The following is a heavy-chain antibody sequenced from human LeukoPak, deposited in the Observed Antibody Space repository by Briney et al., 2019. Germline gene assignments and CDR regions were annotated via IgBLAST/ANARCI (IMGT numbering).Heavy chain of an antibody. Sequence: GGSLRLSCAASGFTFSSYTMNWVRQAPGKGLEWVSYISSSGSTIYYADSVKGRFTISRGNAKNSLYLQMNSLRAEDTAVYYCASGIVGATTPYYYYYMDVWGKGTTVTISS. CDR3: ASGIVGATTPYYYYYMDV. V-gene: IGHV3-48*04. CDR1: GFTFSSYT. D-gene: IGHD1-26*01. J-gene: IGHJ6*03. CDR2: ISSSGSTI.